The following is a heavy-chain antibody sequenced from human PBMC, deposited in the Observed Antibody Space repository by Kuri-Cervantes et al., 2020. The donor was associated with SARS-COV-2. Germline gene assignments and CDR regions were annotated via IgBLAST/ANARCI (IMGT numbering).Heavy chain of an antibody. Sequence: SETLSLTCAVSGCSISSNSHYWGWIRQLPDKGLEWIGTIYFTGSTYYNPSLRSRVTISIDTSKDRFSLKLNSVTAADTAVYYCARDGGVGEAKEDYWGQGTLVTVSS. V-gene: IGHV4-39*02. CDR1: GCSISSNSHY. CDR3: ARDGGVGEAKEDY. CDR2: IYFTGST. D-gene: IGHD3-10*01. J-gene: IGHJ4*02.